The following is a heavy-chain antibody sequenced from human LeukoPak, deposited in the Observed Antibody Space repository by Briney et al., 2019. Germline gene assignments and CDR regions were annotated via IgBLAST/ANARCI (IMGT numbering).Heavy chain of an antibody. CDR2: ISSSGGTI. CDR3: ARDNSPSIAARLGYGMDV. V-gene: IGHV3-48*03. D-gene: IGHD6-6*01. CDR1: GFTFSSYE. J-gene: IGHJ6*02. Sequence: GGSLRLSCAVSGFTFSSYEMNWVRQAPGKGLEWVSYISSSGGTIYYADSVKGRFTISRDNAKNSLYLQMNSLRAEDTAVYYCARDNSPSIAARLGYGMDVWGQGTTVTVS.